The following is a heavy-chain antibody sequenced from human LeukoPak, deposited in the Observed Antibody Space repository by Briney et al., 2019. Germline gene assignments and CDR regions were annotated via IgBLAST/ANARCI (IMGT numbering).Heavy chain of an antibody. D-gene: IGHD3-3*01. J-gene: IGHJ4*02. CDR1: GYTFTSYG. CDR3: ARATSYDFWSGYPYYFDY. CDR2: ISAYNGNT. V-gene: IGHV1-18*01. Sequence: GASVKVSCKASGYTFTSYGISWVRQAPGQGLEWMGWISAYNGNTNYAQKLQGRVTITTDTSTSTAYMELRSLRSDDTAVYYCARATSYDFWSGYPYYFDYWGQGTLVTVSS.